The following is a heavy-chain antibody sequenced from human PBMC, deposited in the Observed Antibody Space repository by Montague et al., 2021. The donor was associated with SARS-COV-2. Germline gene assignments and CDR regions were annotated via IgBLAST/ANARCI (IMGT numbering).Heavy chain of an antibody. V-gene: IGHV6-1*01. CDR2: TYYRSRWSS. CDR1: GGSVSSNSAT. D-gene: IGHD1-26*01. Sequence: CAISGGSVSSNSATWHWIRQSPSRGLEWLGRTYYRSRWSSDYAVSVRSRIIINPDTSTNQFSLQLSSVTPEDTAVYFCARERWAVGVSFDYWGQGTLVTVSS. J-gene: IGHJ4*02. CDR3: ARERWAVGVSFDY.